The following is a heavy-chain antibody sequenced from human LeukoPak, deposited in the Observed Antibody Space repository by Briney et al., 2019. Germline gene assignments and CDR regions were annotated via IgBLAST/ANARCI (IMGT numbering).Heavy chain of an antibody. V-gene: IGHV3-74*01. Sequence: GGSLRLSCAASGFTFSNYWMHWVRQAPGKGLVWVSRINSDGSSRNYADSVKGRFTISRDISKSTVYLHMNNLSAEDTAVYYCAGGTYYGSGARPGYFDHRGQGILVTVSS. CDR1: GFTFSNYW. D-gene: IGHD3-10*01. CDR2: INSDGSSR. CDR3: AGGTYYGSGARPGYFDH. J-gene: IGHJ4*02.